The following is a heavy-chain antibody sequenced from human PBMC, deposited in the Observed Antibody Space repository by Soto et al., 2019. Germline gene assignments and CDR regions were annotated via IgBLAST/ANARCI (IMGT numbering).Heavy chain of an antibody. D-gene: IGHD2-8*02. CDR2: FSLSGTT. J-gene: IGHJ4*01. V-gene: IGHV4-4*07. CDR3: ARGMTPPGAPAWYYFDS. CDR1: GASITGSSY. Sequence: QVQLQESGPGLMKPSETLSLTCTVSGASITGSSYWSWIRQPAGKGLEWIGRFSLSGTTTYNPSPRSRVTMSADVSKNQFSLRLTSVTAADTALYYWARGMTPPGAPAWYYFDSWGHGTLVTVSS.